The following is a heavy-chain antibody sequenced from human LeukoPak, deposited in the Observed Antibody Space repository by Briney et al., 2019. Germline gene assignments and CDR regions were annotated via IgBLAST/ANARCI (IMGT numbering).Heavy chain of an antibody. V-gene: IGHV5-51*01. CDR1: GYSFTNYW. CDR3: ARLGVSGGNYFDY. D-gene: IGHD3-10*01. Sequence: GESLKISGTGSGYSFTNYWIGWVRQMPGKVLEWLGIIFPDDSVTCYSPSFQGQVPISADKSITTAYLHWSSLKASDTAIYYCARLGVSGGNYFDYWGQGILVTVSS. J-gene: IGHJ4*02. CDR2: IFPDDSVT.